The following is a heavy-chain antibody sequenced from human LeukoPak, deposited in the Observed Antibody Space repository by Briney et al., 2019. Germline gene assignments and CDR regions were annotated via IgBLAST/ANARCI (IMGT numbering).Heavy chain of an antibody. CDR1: GGSISITSYY. CDR3: ASFYCSGGSCYQYYSYYYMDV. Sequence: SETLSLTCTVSGGSISITSYYWGWIRQPPGKGLEWIGSMYSSGSTYYNPSLKSRVTISVDTSKNQFSLKLSSVTAADTAVYYCASFYCSGGSCYQYYSYYYMDVWGKGTTVTISS. J-gene: IGHJ6*03. CDR2: MYSSGST. V-gene: IGHV4-39*01. D-gene: IGHD2-15*01.